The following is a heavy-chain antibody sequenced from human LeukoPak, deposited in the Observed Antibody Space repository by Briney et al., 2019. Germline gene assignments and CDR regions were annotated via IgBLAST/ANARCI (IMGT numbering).Heavy chain of an antibody. CDR3: TRKGGSYHGNDY. CDR2: INPNNGAT. D-gene: IGHD2-15*01. J-gene: IGHJ4*02. CDR1: GYTFTGSY. V-gene: IGHV1-2*06. Sequence: GASVTVSCKASGYTFTGSYMHWVWQAPGQGLEWMGRINPNNGATNYAQKLQGRVTITGDTSISTAYMELSSLRSDDTAVYYCTRKGGSYHGNDYWGQGTLVTVSS.